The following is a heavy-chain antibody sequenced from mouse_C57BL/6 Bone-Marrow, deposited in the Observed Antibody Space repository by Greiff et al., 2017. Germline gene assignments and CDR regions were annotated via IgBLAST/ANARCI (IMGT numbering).Heavy chain of an antibody. J-gene: IGHJ4*01. D-gene: IGHD1-1*01. CDR2: ISYDGSN. CDR3: ARVVAEGMDY. V-gene: IGHV3-6*01. CDR1: GYSITGGYY. Sequence: EVQLVESGPGLVKPSPSLSLTCSVTGYSITGGYYWNWIRQFPGNKLEWMGYISYDGSNNYNPSLKNRISITRDTSKNQFFLKLNSVTTEDTATYYCARVVAEGMDYWGQGTSVTVSA.